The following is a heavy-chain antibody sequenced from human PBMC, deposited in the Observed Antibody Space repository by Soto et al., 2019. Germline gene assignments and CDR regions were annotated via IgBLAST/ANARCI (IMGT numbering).Heavy chain of an antibody. CDR1: GFTFSSYA. CDR3: AKDSQSVLVSDARVYGMDV. Sequence: LRLSCAGSGFTFSSYAMTWVRQAPGKGLEWVSTLSDNGGHTYYADSVKGRFTISRDNSKNTLYLQMNSLRAEDTAVYYCAKDSQSVLVSDARVYGMDVWGQGTTVTVSS. D-gene: IGHD1-26*01. J-gene: IGHJ6*02. CDR2: LSDNGGHT. V-gene: IGHV3-23*01.